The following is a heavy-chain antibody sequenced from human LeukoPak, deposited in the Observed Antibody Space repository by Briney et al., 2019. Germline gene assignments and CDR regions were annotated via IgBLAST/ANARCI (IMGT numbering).Heavy chain of an antibody. CDR3: ARVRFTVTEIDY. D-gene: IGHD4-11*01. CDR2: IYSGGST. V-gene: IGHV3-53*01. J-gene: IGHJ4*02. CDR1: GFTVSSNY. Sequence: GGSLRLSCAASGFTVSSNYMSWVRQDPGKGLEWVSVIYSGGSTYYADSVKGRFTISRDNSKNTLYLQMNSLRAEDTAVYYCARVRFTVTEIDYWGQGTLVTVSS.